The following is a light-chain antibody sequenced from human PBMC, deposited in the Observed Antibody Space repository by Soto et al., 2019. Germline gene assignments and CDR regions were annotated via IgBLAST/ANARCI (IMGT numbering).Light chain of an antibody. CDR1: QFMSTS. V-gene: IGKV1-39*01. CDR3: QQSYSVPLT. CDR2: AAS. Sequence: DTQMTQSPSSLTASVGDRVTIICRASQFMSTSLNWYQLKPGRAPKLLIYAASSVQSGVPSRFSGSASGTDFTLTITNLQPEDSATYSCQQSYSVPLTFGGGTKVEI. J-gene: IGKJ4*01.